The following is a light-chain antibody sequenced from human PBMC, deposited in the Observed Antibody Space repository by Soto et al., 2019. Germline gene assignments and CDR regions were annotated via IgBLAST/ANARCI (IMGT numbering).Light chain of an antibody. CDR1: QGISSW. Sequence: DIQMTQSPSYVSSSFGDRVTITCRASQGISSWLAWYQQKQGKAPKLLIDAASSLQSGVPSRFSGSGSGTDGTLTISSLKKEDGATYYCQQTNSFPLTFGGGTKVDIK. J-gene: IGKJ4*01. V-gene: IGKV1D-12*01. CDR2: AAS. CDR3: QQTNSFPLT.